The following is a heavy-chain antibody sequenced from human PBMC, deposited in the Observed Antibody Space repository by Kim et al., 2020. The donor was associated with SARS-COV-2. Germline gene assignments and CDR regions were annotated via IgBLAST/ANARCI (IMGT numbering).Heavy chain of an antibody. CDR3: ARHGYCSGGSCYSVWFDP. D-gene: IGHD2-15*01. Sequence: SETLSLTCTVSGGSISSSSYYWGWIRQPPGKGLEWIGSIYYSGSTYYNPSLKSRVTISVDTSKNQFSLKLSSVTAADTAVYYCARHGYCSGGSCYSVWFDPWGQGTLVTVSS. J-gene: IGHJ5*02. CDR2: IYYSGST. CDR1: GGSISSSSYY. V-gene: IGHV4-39*01.